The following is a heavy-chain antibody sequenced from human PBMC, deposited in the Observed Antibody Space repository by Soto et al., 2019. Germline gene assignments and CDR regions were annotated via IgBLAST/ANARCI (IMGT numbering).Heavy chain of an antibody. V-gene: IGHV3-21*01. CDR3: ARDTYYYGSGSYSP. CDR1: GFNFSSYS. J-gene: IGHJ5*02. CDR2: ISSSSSYI. Sequence: GGSLRLSCAASGFNFSSYSMHWVRKTQGKGLEGVSSISSSSSYIYYADSVKGRFTISRDNAKNSLYLQMNSLRAEDTALYYCARDTYYYGSGSYSPWGQGTLVTVSS. D-gene: IGHD3-10*01.